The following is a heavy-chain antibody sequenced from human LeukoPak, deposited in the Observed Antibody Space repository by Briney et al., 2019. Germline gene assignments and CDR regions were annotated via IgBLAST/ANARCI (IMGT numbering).Heavy chain of an antibody. J-gene: IGHJ4*02. D-gene: IGHD1-1*01. CDR3: ARGGTWDLDY. CDR1: GFTFGTYW. CDR2: IKPDGSEK. Sequence: GGSLRLSCAASGFTFGTYWMTWVRQAPGKGLECVANIKPDGSEKYYVDSVEGRFTISRDNAKNSLYLQMNSLRAEDTALYYCARGGTWDLDYWGQGTLVTVSS. V-gene: IGHV3-7*01.